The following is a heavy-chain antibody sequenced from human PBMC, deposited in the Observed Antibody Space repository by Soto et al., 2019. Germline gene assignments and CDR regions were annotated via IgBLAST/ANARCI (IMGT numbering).Heavy chain of an antibody. J-gene: IGHJ4*02. CDR2: IWYDGSNK. Sequence: VQLVESGGGVVQPGTSLRLSCVASGSTFSNYGMHWVRQAPGKGPQWVAVIWYDGSNKSYGESVKGRFTISRDNSKTTLYLDINSLRAEDTAVYYCAIHGGSHGPSYFDSLGQGSLVIVSS. CDR1: GSTFSNYG. V-gene: IGHV3-33*01. CDR3: AIHGGSHGPSYFDS. D-gene: IGHD3-16*01.